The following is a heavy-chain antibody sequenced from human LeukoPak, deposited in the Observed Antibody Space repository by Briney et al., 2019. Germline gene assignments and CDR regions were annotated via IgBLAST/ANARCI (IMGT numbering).Heavy chain of an antibody. J-gene: IGHJ4*02. V-gene: IGHV1-18*01. CDR2: ISAYNGNT. D-gene: IGHD3-22*01. CDR3: ARDQHYYDSSGYIAQAY. CDR1: GGTFSSYA. Sequence: ASVKVSCKASGGTFSSYAISWVRQAPGQGLEWMGWISAYNGNTNYAQKLQGRVTMTTDTSTSTAYMELRSLRSDDTAVYYCARDQHYYDSSGYIAQAYWGQGTLVTVSS.